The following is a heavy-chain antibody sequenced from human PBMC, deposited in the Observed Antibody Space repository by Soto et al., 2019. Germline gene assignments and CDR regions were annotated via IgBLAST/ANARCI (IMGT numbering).Heavy chain of an antibody. Sequence: EVQLVESGGGLVQPGGSLRLSCAASGFTFNIYSMNWVRQVPGKGLEWVSYITSDTATIHYADSVRGRFTISRDNAKNSLYLQMNSLRDEDTAAYYCARSVAGHFDYWGQGTLVAVSS. V-gene: IGHV3-48*02. CDR2: ITSDTATI. CDR3: ARSVAGHFDY. D-gene: IGHD6-19*01. J-gene: IGHJ4*02. CDR1: GFTFNIYS.